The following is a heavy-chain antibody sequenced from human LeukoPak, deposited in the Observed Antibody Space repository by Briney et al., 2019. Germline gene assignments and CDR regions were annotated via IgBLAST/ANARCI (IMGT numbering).Heavy chain of an antibody. J-gene: IGHJ4*02. CDR3: ARHIEGEGLDY. V-gene: IGHV4-59*08. CDR2: ISYSGNS. D-gene: IGHD3-16*01. CDR1: GGSSSTYY. Sequence: SETLSLTCTVSGGSSSTYYWSWIRQPPGKGLEWIGYISYSGNSRYNPSLKSRVTISVDSSKTQFSLKLTSVTAADTAFYYCARHIEGEGLDYWGQGTLVTVSS.